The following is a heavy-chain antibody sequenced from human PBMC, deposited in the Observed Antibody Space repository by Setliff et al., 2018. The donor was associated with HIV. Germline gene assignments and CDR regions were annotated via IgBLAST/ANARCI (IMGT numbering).Heavy chain of an antibody. J-gene: IGHJ4*01. D-gene: IGHD6-25*01. CDR2: INIDSGHT. V-gene: IGHV1-18*01. CDR1: GYSFTAYG. CDR3: ARVPSGAAGPGREGFSF. Sequence: ASVKVSCKASGYSFTAYGISWVRQAPGQGFEWMGWINIDSGHTNFAQKFQDRLTVTTDTSTNTTYMELRGLRSDDTAKYYCARVPSGAAGPGREGFSFWGQGILVTVSS.